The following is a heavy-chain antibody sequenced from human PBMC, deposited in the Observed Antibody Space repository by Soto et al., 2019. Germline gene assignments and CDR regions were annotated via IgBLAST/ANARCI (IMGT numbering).Heavy chain of an antibody. V-gene: IGHV4-34*01. CDR2: INHSGST. J-gene: IGHJ3*02. Sequence: SETLSLTCAVYGGSFSGYYWSWIRQPPGKGLEWIGEINHSGSTNYNPSLKSRVTISVDTSKNQFSLKLSSVTAADTAVYYCAREDIVVVVAALPWSYGASDIWGQGTMVTVSS. CDR1: GGSFSGYY. CDR3: AREDIVVVVAALPWSYGASDI. D-gene: IGHD2-15*01.